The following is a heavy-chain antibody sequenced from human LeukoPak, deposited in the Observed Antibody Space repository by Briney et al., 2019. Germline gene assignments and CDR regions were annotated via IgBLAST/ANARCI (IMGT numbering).Heavy chain of an antibody. V-gene: IGHV4-59*08. CDR1: GVPISSYY. CDR3: ARHGGSYSYDF. Sequence: PSETLSLTCTVSGVPISSYYWSWVRQPPGKGLEWIGYIYYSGSTNSNPSLESRVTISVDTSKNQFSLKLSSVTAADTAVYYCARHGGSYSYDFWGQGTLVTVSS. J-gene: IGHJ4*02. D-gene: IGHD1-26*01. CDR2: IYYSGST.